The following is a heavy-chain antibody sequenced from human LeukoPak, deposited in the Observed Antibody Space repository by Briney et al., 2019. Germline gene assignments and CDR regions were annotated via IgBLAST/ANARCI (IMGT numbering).Heavy chain of an antibody. CDR1: GGSIGTYY. Sequence: PSETLSLTCTASGGSIGTYYWSWIRQPPGKGLEWIGYIYYSGSTNYNPSLKSRVTISVDTSKNQFSLKLSSVTAADTAVYYCARAVCPGGSCYSNRGAFDIWGQGTMVTVSS. CDR2: IYYSGST. J-gene: IGHJ3*02. D-gene: IGHD2-15*01. V-gene: IGHV4-59*01. CDR3: ARAVCPGGSCYSNRGAFDI.